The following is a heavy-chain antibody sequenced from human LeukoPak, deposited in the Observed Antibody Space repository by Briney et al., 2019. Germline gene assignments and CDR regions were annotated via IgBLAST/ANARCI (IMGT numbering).Heavy chain of an antibody. CDR3: ARDWVFYGSGSYSFDQ. CDR2: INEDGKEK. V-gene: IGHV3-7*01. D-gene: IGHD3-10*01. J-gene: IGHJ4*02. CDR1: GFTFSSYW. Sequence: PSGGSLRPSCAASGFTFSSYWMSWVRQAPGKGLEWVANINEDGKEKHYVDSLKGRFTISRDNAKNSLYLQMNSLRVEDTAVYYCARDWVFYGSGSYSFDQWGQGTLVTVSS.